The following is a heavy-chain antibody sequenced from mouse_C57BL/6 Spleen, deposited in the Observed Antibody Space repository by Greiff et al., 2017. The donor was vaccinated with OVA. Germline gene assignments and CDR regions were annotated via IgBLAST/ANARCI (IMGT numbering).Heavy chain of an antibody. CDR3: ARRGYLLGGYFDV. Sequence: VQLQQSGPVLVKPGASVKMSCKASGYTFTDYYMNWVKQSHGKSLEWIGVINPYNGGTSYNQKFKGKATLTVDKSSSTAYMELNSLTSEDSAVYYCARRGYLLGGYFDVWGTGTTVTVSS. V-gene: IGHV1-19*01. CDR1: GYTFTDYY. J-gene: IGHJ1*03. CDR2: INPYNGGT. D-gene: IGHD2-1*01.